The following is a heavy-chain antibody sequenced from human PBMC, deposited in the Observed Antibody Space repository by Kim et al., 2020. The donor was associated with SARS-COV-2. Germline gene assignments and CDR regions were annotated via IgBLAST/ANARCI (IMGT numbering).Heavy chain of an antibody. D-gene: IGHD2-21*02. J-gene: IGHJ6*02. Sequence: SETLSLTCTVSGGSISSSSYYWGWIRQPPGKGLEWIGSIYYSGSTYYNPSLKSRVTISVDTSKNQFSLKLSSVTAADTAVYYCAISRSYYYYGMDVWGQGTTVTVSS. CDR2: IYYSGST. V-gene: IGHV4-39*01. CDR1: GGSISSSSYY. CDR3: AISRSYYYYGMDV.